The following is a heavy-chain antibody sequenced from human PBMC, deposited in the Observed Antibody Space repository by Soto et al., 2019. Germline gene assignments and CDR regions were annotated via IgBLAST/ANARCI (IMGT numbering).Heavy chain of an antibody. CDR3: ARGVYSSSSGGWFDP. J-gene: IGHJ5*02. CDR2: INAGNGNT. Sequence: QVQLVQSGAEVKKPGASVKVSCKASGYTFTSYAMHWVRQALGQRLEWMGWINAGNGNTKYSQKFQGRVAITRDTSASTAYMELSSLRSEDTAVYYCARGVYSSSSGGWFDPWGQGTLVTVSS. D-gene: IGHD6-6*01. CDR1: GYTFTSYA. V-gene: IGHV1-3*01.